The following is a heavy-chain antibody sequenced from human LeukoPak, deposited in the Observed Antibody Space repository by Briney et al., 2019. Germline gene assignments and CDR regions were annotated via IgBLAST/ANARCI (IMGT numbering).Heavy chain of an antibody. CDR3: ERDSCGWYKDY. V-gene: IGHV4-34*01. D-gene: IGHD6-19*01. J-gene: IGHJ4*02. CDR2: INHSGST. Sequence: SETLSLTCAVYGGSFSGYYWSWIRQPPGKGLEWIGEINHSGSTNYNPSLKSRVTISVDTSKNQFSLKLSSVTAADTAVYYCERDSCGWYKDYWVQGALVAVSS. CDR1: GGSFSGYY.